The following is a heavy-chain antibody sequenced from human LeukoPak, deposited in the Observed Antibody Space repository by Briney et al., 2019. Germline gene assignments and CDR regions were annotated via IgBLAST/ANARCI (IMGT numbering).Heavy chain of an antibody. V-gene: IGHV4-34*01. J-gene: IGHJ6*02. D-gene: IGHD2-2*01. Sequence: SETLSLTCAVYVGSFSGYYWSWIRQPPGKGLDWIGEINHSRRTNYNRSLKRRVTISVDTSKTQFYLKLSSVNAADTAVYYCARGPLKSTGRYYYYYGMEVRRQGTTVTVSS. CDR2: INHSRRT. CDR1: VGSFSGYY. CDR3: ARGPLKSTGRYYYYYGMEV.